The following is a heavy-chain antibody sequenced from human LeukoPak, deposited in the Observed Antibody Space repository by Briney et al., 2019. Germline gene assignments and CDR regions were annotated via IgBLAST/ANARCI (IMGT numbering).Heavy chain of an antibody. CDR2: IIPIFGTA. J-gene: IGHJ6*03. CDR1: GGTFSSYA. Sequence: SVKVSCKASGGTFSSYAISWVRQAPGQGLEWMGRIIPIFGTANYAQKFQGRVTITTDESTGTAYMELSSLRSEDTAVYYCASGSRDGNYYYYYMDVWSKGTTVTVSS. CDR3: ASGSRDGNYYYYYMDV. V-gene: IGHV1-69*05. D-gene: IGHD2-15*01.